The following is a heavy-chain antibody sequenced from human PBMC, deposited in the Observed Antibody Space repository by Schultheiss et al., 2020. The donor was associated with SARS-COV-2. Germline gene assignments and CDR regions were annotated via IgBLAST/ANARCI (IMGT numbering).Heavy chain of an antibody. J-gene: IGHJ6*02. CDR1: GFTFSSYA. Sequence: GGSLRLSCAASGFTFSSYAMHWVRQAPGKGLEWVAVISYDGSNKYYADSVKGRFTISRDNSKNTLYLQMNSLRAEDTAVYYCAREVGNVDIVATIRPGYYYGMDVWDQGTTVTVSS. CDR2: ISYDGSNK. V-gene: IGHV3-30*04. D-gene: IGHD5-12*01. CDR3: AREVGNVDIVATIRPGYYYGMDV.